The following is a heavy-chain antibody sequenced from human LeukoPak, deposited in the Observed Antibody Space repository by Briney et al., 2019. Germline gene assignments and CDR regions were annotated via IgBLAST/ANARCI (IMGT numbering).Heavy chain of an antibody. CDR1: GGSISSYY. D-gene: IGHD2-2*01. J-gene: IGHJ4*02. Sequence: SETLSLTCTVSGGSISSYYWSWIRQPAGKGLEWIGRIYTSGSTNNNPSLKSRGTMSVDTSKNHTSLQLRSRTTADAAVYYCARDWAQYCSSTSCYGPFDYWGQGTLVTVSS. CDR3: ARDWAQYCSSTSCYGPFDY. V-gene: IGHV4-4*07. CDR2: IYTSGST.